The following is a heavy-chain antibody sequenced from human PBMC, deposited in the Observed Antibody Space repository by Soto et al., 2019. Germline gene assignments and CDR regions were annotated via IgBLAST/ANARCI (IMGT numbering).Heavy chain of an antibody. Sequence: QITLKESGPTLVKPTQTLTLTCTFSGFSLSTSGVGVGWIRQPPGKALKWLALIYWDDDKRYSPSLKSRLTITKDTSKNQVVLTMTIMDPVDTATFYCAHGIVGATGGDYYYYGMDVWGQGTTVTVSS. J-gene: IGHJ6*02. D-gene: IGHD1-26*01. CDR1: GFSLSTSGVG. V-gene: IGHV2-5*02. CDR3: AHGIVGATGGDYYYYGMDV. CDR2: IYWDDDK.